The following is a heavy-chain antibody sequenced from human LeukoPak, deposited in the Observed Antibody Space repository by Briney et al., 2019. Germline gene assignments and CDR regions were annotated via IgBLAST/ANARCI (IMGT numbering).Heavy chain of an antibody. CDR1: GYTFTSYD. Sequence: ASVKVSCKASGYTFTSYDINWVRQATGQGLEWMGWMNPNSGNTGSAQRRKGRITMTRYTSITTAYMELSSFTFEDPPVYYCAKSPLVRPTSSVHPWGQGTLVTVSS. CDR2: MNPNSGNT. J-gene: IGHJ5*02. D-gene: IGHD3-16*02. CDR3: AKSPLVRPTSSVHP. V-gene: IGHV1-8*01.